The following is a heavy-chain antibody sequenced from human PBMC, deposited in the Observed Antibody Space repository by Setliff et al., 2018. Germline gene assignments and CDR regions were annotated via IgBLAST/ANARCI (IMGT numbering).Heavy chain of an antibody. CDR2: TTGSGGDR. D-gene: IGHD3-3*01. V-gene: IGHV3-23*01. CDR1: GLTFRTYA. CDR3: AREPGNTFWSASSGPIVCDY. Sequence: GGSLRLSCAASGLTFRTYAMSWVRQAPGKGLEWVSSTTGSGGDRDYADSVKGRFTISRDNSKNTLYLQMNSLTAEDTAVYYCAREPGNTFWSASSGPIVCDYWGQGTLVTVPQ. J-gene: IGHJ4*02.